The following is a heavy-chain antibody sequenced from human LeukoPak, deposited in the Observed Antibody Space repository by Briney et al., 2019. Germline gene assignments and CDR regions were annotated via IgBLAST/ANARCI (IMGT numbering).Heavy chain of an antibody. V-gene: IGHV4-34*01. CDR2: INHSGST. J-gene: IGHJ5*02. CDR1: GGSFSGYY. Sequence: SETLSLTCAVYGGSFSGYYWSWIRQPPGKWLEWIGEINHSGSTNYNPSLKSRVTISVDTSKNQFSLKLSAATAADTAVYYCARGKGYCSGGSCYNWFDPWGKGTLVTVSS. D-gene: IGHD2-15*01. CDR3: ARGKGYCSGGSCYNWFDP.